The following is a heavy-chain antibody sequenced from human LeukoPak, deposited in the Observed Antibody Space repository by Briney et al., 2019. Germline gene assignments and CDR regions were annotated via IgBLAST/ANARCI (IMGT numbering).Heavy chain of an antibody. CDR3: AKDGVVRGVIIDYFDY. V-gene: IGHV3-23*01. D-gene: IGHD3-10*01. CDR1: GFTFSSYA. Sequence: PGGSLRLSCAASGFTFSSYAMSWVRQAPGKGLEWVSAISGSGGSTYYADSVKGRFTISRDNSKNTLYLQMNSLRAEDTAVYYCAKDGVVRGVIIDYFDYWGQGTLVTVSS. CDR2: ISGSGGST. J-gene: IGHJ4*02.